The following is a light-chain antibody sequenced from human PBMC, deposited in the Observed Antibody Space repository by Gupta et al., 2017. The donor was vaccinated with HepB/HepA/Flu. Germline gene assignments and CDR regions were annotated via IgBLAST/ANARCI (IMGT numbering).Light chain of an antibody. Sequence: IFLTPSPAPLSLSPGERATLSCRASQSVSSYLAWYQQKPGQPPRLLIYDASNRANGVPDRFSGSGSGTEFSLKISSLEPEDFAVYYCQQRRNWPFTFGRGTKVEIK. CDR1: QSVSSY. CDR3: QQRRNWPFT. J-gene: IGKJ4*01. V-gene: IGKV3-11*01. CDR2: DAS.